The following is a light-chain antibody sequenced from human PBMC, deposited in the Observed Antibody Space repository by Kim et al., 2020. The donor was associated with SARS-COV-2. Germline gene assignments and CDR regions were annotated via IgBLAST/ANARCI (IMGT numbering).Light chain of an antibody. CDR2: AAS. CDR1: QGISND. J-gene: IGKJ1*01. CDR3: QKYNGAPWT. V-gene: IGKV1-27*01. Sequence: AAVGDRVTITCRASQGISNDFACYQQKPGKVPKVLIYAASALESGVPSRFSGSGSGTEFTLTISSLQPEDVGTYYCQKYNGAPWTFGQGTKVDIK.